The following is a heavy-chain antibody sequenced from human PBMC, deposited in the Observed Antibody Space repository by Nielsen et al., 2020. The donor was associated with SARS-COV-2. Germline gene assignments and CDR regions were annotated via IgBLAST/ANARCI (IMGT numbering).Heavy chain of an antibody. V-gene: IGHV1-2*02. CDR1: GYTFTDYY. Sequence: ASVQVSCKASGYTFTDYYIHRVRQAPGQGLEWMGGINPYSCGTNPAQKFQGTVTMTRDASISTVYMELTSDDTAVYYCARARATIFGLVMSYGMDVWDQGTTVAVSS. CDR2: INPYSCGT. J-gene: IGHJ6*02. CDR3: ARARATIFGLVMSYGMDV. D-gene: IGHD3/OR15-3a*01.